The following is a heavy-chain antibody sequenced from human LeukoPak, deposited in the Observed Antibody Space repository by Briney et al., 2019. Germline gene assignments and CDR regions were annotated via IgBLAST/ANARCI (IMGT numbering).Heavy chain of an antibody. V-gene: IGHV3-21*01. D-gene: IGHD3-10*01. CDR1: GFTFSSYS. CDR3: ARFAMVRGVIDPGYYGMDV. Sequence: NPGGSLRPSCAASGFTFSSYSMNWVRQAPGKGLEWVSSISSSSSYIYYADSVKGRFTISRDNAKNSLYLQMNSLRAEDTAVYYCARFAMVRGVIDPGYYGMDVWGKGTKVTVSS. J-gene: IGHJ6*04. CDR2: ISSSSSYI.